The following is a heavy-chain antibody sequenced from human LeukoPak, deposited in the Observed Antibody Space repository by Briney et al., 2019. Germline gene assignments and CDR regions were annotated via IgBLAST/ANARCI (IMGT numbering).Heavy chain of an antibody. CDR3: ACLSGNRPRGY. CDR1: GGSINGNTYY. D-gene: IGHD1-14*01. CDR2: IYYSGSA. V-gene: IGHV4-39*01. Sequence: SETLSLTCNVSGGSINGNTYYWGWIRQPPGKGLEWIGSIYYSGSAYYNASLKSRVSMSVDTSKNLFSLRVSYVTAADTAVYYCACLSGNRPRGYWGQGTLVTVSS. J-gene: IGHJ4*02.